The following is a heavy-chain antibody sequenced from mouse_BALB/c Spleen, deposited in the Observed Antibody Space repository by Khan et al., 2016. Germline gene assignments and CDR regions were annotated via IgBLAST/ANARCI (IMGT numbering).Heavy chain of an antibody. D-gene: IGHD2-1*01. V-gene: IGHV3-2*02. Sequence: EVQLQESGPGLVKPSQSLSLTCTVTGYSITSDYAWNWIRQFPGNTLEWMGYISYSGSTSYNPSLKSRISITRDTSKNQFFLQLNSVTTEDTATYYCARWIYYGYFDYWGQGTTLTVSS. CDR2: ISYSGST. J-gene: IGHJ2*01. CDR1: GYSITSDYA. CDR3: ARWIYYGYFDY.